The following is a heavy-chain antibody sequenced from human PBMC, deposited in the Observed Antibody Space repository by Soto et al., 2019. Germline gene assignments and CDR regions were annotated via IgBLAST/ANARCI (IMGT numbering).Heavy chain of an antibody. J-gene: IGHJ4*02. CDR2: VSHDGRNT. D-gene: IGHD6-19*01. V-gene: IGHV3-30*18. CDR3: AKGGRQWLVTSDFNY. CDR1: GFTFSDYA. Sequence: VQLVESWGGVVQPGRSLRLSCAASGFTFSDYAMHWVRQAPGKGLEWVAVVSHDGRNTHYADSVKGRFTISRDSSKNTDSLERTSLRAEDTAVYYCAKGGRQWLVTSDFNYWGQGALVTVSS.